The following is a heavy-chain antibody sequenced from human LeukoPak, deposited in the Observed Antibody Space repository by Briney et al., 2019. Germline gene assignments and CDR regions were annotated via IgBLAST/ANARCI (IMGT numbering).Heavy chain of an antibody. CDR1: GFTFSNCW. J-gene: IGHJ4*02. CDR3: VSGRPVSTGN. CDR2: INSDGSGT. Sequence: GGPLRLSCEASGFTFSNCWMHWVRQVPGKGLVWVSRINSDGSGTSYADSVKGRFTISRDNAKNTLYLQMNSLRDEDTAVYYCVSGRPVSTGNWGQGTLLTVSS. D-gene: IGHD3-10*01. V-gene: IGHV3-74*01.